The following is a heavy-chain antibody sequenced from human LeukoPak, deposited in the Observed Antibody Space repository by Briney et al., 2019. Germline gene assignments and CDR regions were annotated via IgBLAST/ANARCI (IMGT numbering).Heavy chain of an antibody. V-gene: IGHV3-23*01. J-gene: IGHJ4*02. CDR2: ISGSGGST. CDR3: AKALGIAAAGTFFDY. CDR1: GFIFNNYA. Sequence: PGKSLRLSCAGSGFIFNNYAMSWVRQAPGKGLEWVSAISGSGGSTYYADSVKGRFTISRDNSKNTLYLQMNSLRAEDTAVYYCAKALGIAAAGTFFDYWGQGTLVTVSS. D-gene: IGHD6-13*01.